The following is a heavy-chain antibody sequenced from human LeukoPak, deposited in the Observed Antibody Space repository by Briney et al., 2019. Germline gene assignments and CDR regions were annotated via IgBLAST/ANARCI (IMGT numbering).Heavy chain of an antibody. CDR2: LYYTGST. J-gene: IGHJ4*02. CDR1: GGSISRAGYY. CDR3: ARGARLYYFDY. Sequence: SETLSLTCTVSGGSISRAGYYYTWIRQHPGKGLEWIGYLYYTGSTNYNPSLKSRVTFSLHTSKNQFSLKLNSVTAADTAVYYCARGARLYYFDYWGQGTLVTVSS. V-gene: IGHV4-31*03. D-gene: IGHD6-6*01.